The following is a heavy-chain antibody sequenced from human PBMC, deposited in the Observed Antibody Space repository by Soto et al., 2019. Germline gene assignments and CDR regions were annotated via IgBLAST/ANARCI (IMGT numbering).Heavy chain of an antibody. CDR3: AKDGGFWSGYYNWFDP. Sequence: GGPLRLSCAASGFTFSSYAMSWVRQAPGKGLEWVLAISGSGGSTYYADSVKGRFTISRDNSKNTLYLQMNSLRAEDTAVYYCAKDGGFWSGYYNWFDPWGQGTLVTVSS. CDR1: GFTFSSYA. CDR2: ISGSGGST. J-gene: IGHJ5*02. D-gene: IGHD3-3*01. V-gene: IGHV3-23*01.